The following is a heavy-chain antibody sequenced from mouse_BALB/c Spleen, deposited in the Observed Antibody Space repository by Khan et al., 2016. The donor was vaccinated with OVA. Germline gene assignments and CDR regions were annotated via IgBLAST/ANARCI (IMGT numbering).Heavy chain of an antibody. CDR3: ARDYWFAY. Sequence: EVKLMESGGGLVKPGGSLKLSCAASGFTFSNYGVSWVRQTPEQRLEWVASISSGDTTYYPDSVKGRFTISSDNARTILYLQMSSLRSEDTAMYYWARDYWFAYWGQGILVTVFA. J-gene: IGHJ3*01. V-gene: IGHV5-6-5*01. CDR1: GFTFSNYG. CDR2: ISSGDTT.